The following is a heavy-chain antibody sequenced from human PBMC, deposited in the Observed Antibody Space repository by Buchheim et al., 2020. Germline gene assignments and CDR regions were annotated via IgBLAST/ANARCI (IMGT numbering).Heavy chain of an antibody. CDR3: ARDRGYMYYYGMDV. J-gene: IGHJ6*02. V-gene: IGHV3-7*01. Sequence: EVQLVESGGGLVQPGGSLRLSCAASGFTFDNYWMTWVRQAPGKGLEWVATIKQDGSDKYYVDSVRGRFTISRDNTDNSLSVQLNSLGAEDTAVYYCARDRGYMYYYGMDVWGQGTT. CDR2: IKQDGSDK. CDR1: GFTFDNYW. D-gene: IGHD5-12*01.